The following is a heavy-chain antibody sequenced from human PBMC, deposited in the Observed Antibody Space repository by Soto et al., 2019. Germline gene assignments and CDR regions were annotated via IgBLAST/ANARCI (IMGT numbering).Heavy chain of an antibody. CDR2: IWSDGSNK. CDR3: ARISSWALNFDY. V-gene: IGHV3-33*01. CDR1: GFSFSSYH. D-gene: IGHD6-13*01. J-gene: IGHJ4*02. Sequence: QVQLVESGGGVVQPGRSLRLSCAASGFSFSSYHMHWVRQAPGKGLEWVAVIWSDGSNKYYAYSVKGRFTISRDNSKNTLYLQMNSLRAEDTAVYYCARISSWALNFDYWGQGTLVTVSS.